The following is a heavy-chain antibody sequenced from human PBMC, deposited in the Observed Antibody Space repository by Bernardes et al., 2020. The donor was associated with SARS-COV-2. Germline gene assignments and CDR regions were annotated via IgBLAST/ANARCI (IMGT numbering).Heavy chain of an antibody. Sequence: GGALSPSRSASGFPFSNAWLSWVRPAPGEGLEWVGRIKSKTDGGTTDYAAPVKGRFTISRDDSKNTLYLQMNSLKTEDTAVYYCTTEARVPNYWGQGTLVTVSS. V-gene: IGHV3-15*01. J-gene: IGHJ4*02. CDR3: TTEARVPNY. CDR2: IKSKTDGGTT. CDR1: GFPFSNAW.